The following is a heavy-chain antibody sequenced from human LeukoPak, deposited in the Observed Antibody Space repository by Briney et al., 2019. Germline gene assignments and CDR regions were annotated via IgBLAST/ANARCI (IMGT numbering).Heavy chain of an antibody. CDR2: INDRGDER. D-gene: IGHD1-26*01. CDR3: AKTQWKVGATDYFDY. CDR1: GFAFINYA. Sequence: GGSLRLSCAASGFAFINYAMTWVRQAPGKGLEWVSNINDRGDERHYADSVKGRFTISRDNSRNTLFLQMGSLRAEDTAVYYCAKTQWKVGATDYFDYWGQGILVTVSS. V-gene: IGHV3-23*01. J-gene: IGHJ4*02.